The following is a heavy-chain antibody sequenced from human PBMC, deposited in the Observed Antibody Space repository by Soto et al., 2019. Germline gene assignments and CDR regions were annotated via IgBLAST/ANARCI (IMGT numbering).Heavy chain of an antibody. CDR2: ISGSGGST. D-gene: IGHD6-6*01. J-gene: IGHJ3*02. V-gene: IGHV3-23*01. CDR3: AKDTASIAARSDAFDI. Sequence: GGSLRLSCAASGFTFSSYAMSWVRQAPGKGLEWVSAISGSGGSTYYADSVKGRFTISRDNSKNTLYLQMNSLRAEDTALYYGAKDTASIAARSDAFDIWGQGTMVTV. CDR1: GFTFSSYA.